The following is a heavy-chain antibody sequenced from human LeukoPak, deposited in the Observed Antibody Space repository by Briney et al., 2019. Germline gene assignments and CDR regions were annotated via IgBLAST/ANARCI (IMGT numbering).Heavy chain of an antibody. D-gene: IGHD3-3*01. CDR3: ARDGGYDFWSGYYQDY. Sequence: GGSLRLSCAASGFTFSSYAMSWVRQAPGKGLEWVSVISGSGDSTNCADSVKGRYTISRDNSKNTLYLQMNSLRAEDTAVYYCARDGGYDFWSGYYQDYWGQGTLVTVSS. J-gene: IGHJ4*02. CDR1: GFTFSSYA. CDR2: ISGSGDST. V-gene: IGHV3-23*01.